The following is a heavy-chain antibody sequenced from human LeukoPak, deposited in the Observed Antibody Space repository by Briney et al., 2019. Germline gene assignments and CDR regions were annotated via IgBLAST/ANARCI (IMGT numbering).Heavy chain of an antibody. D-gene: IGHD4-23*01. V-gene: IGHV4-59*01. CDR1: GAFIRNYY. Sequence: SETLSLTCTVSGAFIRNYYWSWIRQAPGKGLEWIGFISYSGYTSYSPSLKSRVAISVDTSKSQFSLRLSSMTAADTAIYYCARGRNDNGGMFFDSWAQGTLVTVSS. CDR2: ISYSGYT. CDR3: ARGRNDNGGMFFDS. J-gene: IGHJ4*02.